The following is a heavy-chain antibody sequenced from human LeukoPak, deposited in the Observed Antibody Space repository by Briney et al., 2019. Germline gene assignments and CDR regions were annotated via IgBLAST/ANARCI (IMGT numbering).Heavy chain of an antibody. D-gene: IGHD3-22*01. CDR1: GFTFSSYG. Sequence: QSGGSLRLSCAASGFTFSSYGMHWVRQAPGKGLEWVAVIWYDGSNKYYADSVKGRFTISRDNSKNTLYLQMNSLRAEDTAVYYCARDFRSGDSSSDYWGQGTLVTVSS. V-gene: IGHV3-33*01. CDR2: IWYDGSNK. CDR3: ARDFRSGDSSSDY. J-gene: IGHJ4*02.